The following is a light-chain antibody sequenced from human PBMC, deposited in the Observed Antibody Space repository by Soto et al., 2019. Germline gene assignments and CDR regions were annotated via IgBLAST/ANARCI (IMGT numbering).Light chain of an antibody. V-gene: IGKV3-20*01. CDR2: GAS. J-gene: IGKJ1*01. CDR1: QSVSSSY. CDR3: QQYGSSPLT. Sequence: EIVLTQSPGTLSLSPGERATLSCRASQSVSSSYLAWYQQKPGQAPRLLIYGASSRATGIPYRFSGSGSGTDFTLTISRLEPEDFAVYYCQQYGSSPLTFRQGTKVEIK.